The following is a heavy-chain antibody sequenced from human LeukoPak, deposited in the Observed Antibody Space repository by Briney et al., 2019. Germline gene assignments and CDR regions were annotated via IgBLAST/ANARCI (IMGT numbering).Heavy chain of an antibody. CDR2: VYYGGTT. J-gene: IGHJ4*02. D-gene: IGHD6-19*01. Sequence: PSATLSLTCTVSGDSISNTNYYWDWVRQPPGKGLEWIGNVYYGGTTYYTPSLKSRVTISVDSSKNQFSLKLRSVTAADTGVYYCAASEGEYASGWYASYYFDSWGRGTLVAVST. CDR1: GDSISNTNYY. V-gene: IGHV4-39*01. CDR3: AASEGEYASGWYASYYFDS.